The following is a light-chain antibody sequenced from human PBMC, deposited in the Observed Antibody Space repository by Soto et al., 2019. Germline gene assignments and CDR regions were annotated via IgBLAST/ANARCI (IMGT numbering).Light chain of an antibody. CDR2: GAS. J-gene: IGKJ5*01. CDR1: QSVTSNY. V-gene: IGKV3-20*01. CDR3: QHYVSPPIT. Sequence: EIVLTQSPGTLSLSPGERATLSCRASQSVTSNYLAWYQQKPGQAPRLLVNGASSRATGISDRFTGSGSGTDFTLTISRLEPEDFAVYYCQHYVSPPITFGQGTRLEIK.